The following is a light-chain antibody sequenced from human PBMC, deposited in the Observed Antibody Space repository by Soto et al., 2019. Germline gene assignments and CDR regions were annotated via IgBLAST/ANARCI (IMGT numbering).Light chain of an antibody. Sequence: EIVMTQSPATLSVSPGERATLSCRASQSVTSKLAWYQQKPGQAPRLLIYGASTRATGVPARFSGIGSETEFTLTISSLQSEDSAVYYFQQYKNWPPGAYTFGQGTKLEIK. CDR1: QSVTSK. CDR2: GAS. J-gene: IGKJ2*01. CDR3: QQYKNWPPGAYT. V-gene: IGKV3D-15*01.